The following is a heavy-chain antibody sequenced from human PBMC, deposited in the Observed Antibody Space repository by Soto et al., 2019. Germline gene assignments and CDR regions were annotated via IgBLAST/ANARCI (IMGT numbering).Heavy chain of an antibody. J-gene: IGHJ6*02. CDR2: ISAYNGNT. D-gene: IGHD2-2*02. CDR1: GYTFTSYG. V-gene: IGHV1-18*01. Sequence: QVQLVQSGAEVKKPGASVKVSCKASGYTFTSYGISWVRQAPGQGLEWMGWISAYNGNTNYAQKLQGRVTMTTDTYTSTAYMELRRLRSDDTAVYYCARNGVYCRSTSCYIPPNYYYYGMDVWGQGTTVTVSS. CDR3: ARNGVYCRSTSCYIPPNYYYYGMDV.